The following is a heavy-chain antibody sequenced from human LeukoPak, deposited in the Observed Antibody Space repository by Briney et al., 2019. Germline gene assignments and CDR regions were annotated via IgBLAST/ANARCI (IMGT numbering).Heavy chain of an antibody. V-gene: IGHV3-23*01. CDR1: GFTFNTYA. Sequence: PGGSLRLSCAASGFTFNTYAMSWVRQAPGKGLEWVSAISGGGATSYYADSVEGRFTISRDNSKNTLYLQMNSLRADDTAVYYCAKQMSTVTFTPFDYWGQGTLVTVSS. CDR2: ISGGGATS. J-gene: IGHJ4*02. CDR3: AKQMSTVTFTPFDY. D-gene: IGHD4-17*01.